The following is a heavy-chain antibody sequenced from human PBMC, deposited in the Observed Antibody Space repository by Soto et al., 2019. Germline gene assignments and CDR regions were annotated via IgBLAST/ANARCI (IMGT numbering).Heavy chain of an antibody. CDR2: IYWDDDK. J-gene: IGHJ4*02. V-gene: IGHV2-5*02. D-gene: IGHD3-10*01. CDR1: GFSLSTSGVG. CDR3: VHKVLREAAFDY. Sequence: QITLTESGPTLLKPTQTLTLTCTFSGFSLSTSGVGVGWIRQPPGKALEWLALIYWDDDKLYSPSLKSSLSITKDTSKNQGVLTMPDMDPVDTATYYCVHKVLREAAFDYWGQGTLVTVSS.